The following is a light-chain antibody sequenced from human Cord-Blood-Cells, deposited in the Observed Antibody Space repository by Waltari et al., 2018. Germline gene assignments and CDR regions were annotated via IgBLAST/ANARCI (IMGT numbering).Light chain of an antibody. CDR2: GNS. J-gene: IGLJ3*02. V-gene: IGLV1-40*01. Sequence: QSVLTQPPSVSGAPGQRVTLSCTGSSPNIGAGYDVPWYQQLPGTAPKLLIYGNSNRPSVVPDRFSGSKSGTSASLAITGLQAEDEADYYCQSYDSSLSGSVFGGGTKLTVL. CDR1: SPNIGAGYD. CDR3: QSYDSSLSGSV.